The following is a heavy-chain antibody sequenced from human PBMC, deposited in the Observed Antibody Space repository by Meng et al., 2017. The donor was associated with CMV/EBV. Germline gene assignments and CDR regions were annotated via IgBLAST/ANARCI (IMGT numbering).Heavy chain of an antibody. J-gene: IGHJ5*02. D-gene: IGHD2-2*02. CDR1: GGSISSYY. CDR2: IYTSGST. V-gene: IGHV4-4*07. Sequence: QGQLPDSGPGLMKPSETLALTCMVSGGSISSYYWSWIRQPAGKGLEWIGRIYTSGSTNSNPSLKSRVTMSVDTSKNQFSLKLSSVTAADTAVYYCAREIVVVPAAIDNWFDPWGQGTLVTVSS. CDR3: AREIVVVPAAIDNWFDP.